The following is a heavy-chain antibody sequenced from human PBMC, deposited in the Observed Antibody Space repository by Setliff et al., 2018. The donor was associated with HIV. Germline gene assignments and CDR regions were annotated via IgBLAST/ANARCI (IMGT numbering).Heavy chain of an antibody. CDR2: INAGNGVT. CDR1: GYSFTYYA. V-gene: IGHV1-3*01. CDR3: ARDQKYGSGSYYKSGTFDD. Sequence: ASVKVSCKASGYSFTYYAVHWVRQAPGQRLEWMGWINAGNGVTRYAEKFQGRVTFTRDTSASTAYMELSSLRSADTAVYYCARDQKYGSGSYYKSGTFDDWGQGALVTVSS. D-gene: IGHD3-10*01. J-gene: IGHJ4*02.